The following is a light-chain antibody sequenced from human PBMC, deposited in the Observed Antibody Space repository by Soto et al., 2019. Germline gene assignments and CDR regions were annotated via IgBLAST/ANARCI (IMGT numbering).Light chain of an antibody. CDR2: AAS. V-gene: IGKV1-39*01. CDR3: QQSYSTPFT. J-gene: IGKJ4*01. CDR1: QSISSY. Sequence: DIQMTQSPSSLSASVGDRVTITCRASQSISSYLNWYQQKPGKAPKLLIYAASSLQSGVPSRFSGSGSGTDFTLTISSLQPEDFATYYCQQSYSTPFTFGGGTKVHIK.